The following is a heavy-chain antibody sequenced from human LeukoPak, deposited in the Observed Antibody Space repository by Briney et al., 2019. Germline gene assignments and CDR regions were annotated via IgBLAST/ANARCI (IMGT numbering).Heavy chain of an antibody. CDR1: GYTFTGYY. D-gene: IGHD3-22*01. Sequence: GASVKVSCKASGYTFTGYYMHWVRQAPGQGLEWMGWINPNSGRTNYAQKFQGRVTMTRDTSISTAYMELSRLRSDDTAVYYCARQRYYYDSSGYLGYWGQGTLVTVSS. J-gene: IGHJ4*02. CDR3: ARQRYYYDSSGYLGY. V-gene: IGHV1-2*02. CDR2: INPNSGRT.